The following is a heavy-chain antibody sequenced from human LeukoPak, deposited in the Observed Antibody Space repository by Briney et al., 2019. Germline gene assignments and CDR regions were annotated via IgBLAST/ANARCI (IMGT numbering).Heavy chain of an antibody. CDR2: ISSSSSYT. D-gene: IGHD4-17*01. CDR3: ARDSTYGDYVPLWAFDI. Sequence: GGFLRLSCAASGFTFSDYYMSWLRQAPGKGLEWVSYISSSSSYTNYADSVKGRFTISRDNAKNSLYLQMNSLRAEDTAVYYCARDSTYGDYVPLWAFDIWGQGTMVTVSS. J-gene: IGHJ3*02. V-gene: IGHV3-11*06. CDR1: GFTFSDYY.